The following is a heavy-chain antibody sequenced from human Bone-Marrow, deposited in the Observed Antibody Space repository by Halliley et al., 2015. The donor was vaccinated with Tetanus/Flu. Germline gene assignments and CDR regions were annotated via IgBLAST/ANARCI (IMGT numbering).Heavy chain of an antibody. CDR3: ARDPLGYCSNTSCPFDY. J-gene: IGHJ4*02. CDR2: AYNYNT. D-gene: IGHD2-2*01. Sequence: AYNYNTKYAQKFQGRVTMTTDISTSTAYMELRSLRSDDTAVYYCARDPLGYCSNTSCPFDYWGQGTLVTVSS. V-gene: IGHV1-18*01.